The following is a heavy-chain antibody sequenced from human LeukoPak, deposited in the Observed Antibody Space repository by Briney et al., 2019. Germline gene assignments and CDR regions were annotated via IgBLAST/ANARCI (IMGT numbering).Heavy chain of an antibody. CDR1: GSTFNNYA. J-gene: IGHJ4*02. CDR2: ISGGGETT. Sequence: GGSLRLSCAASGSTFNNYAMNWVRQAPGKGLEWVSSISGGGETTYYADSAKGRFTISRDNSQNTLYLQMNSLRAEDTAVYYCAKGVAMRPFDYWGQGTLVTVSS. CDR3: AKGVAMRPFDY. D-gene: IGHD2-2*01. V-gene: IGHV3-23*01.